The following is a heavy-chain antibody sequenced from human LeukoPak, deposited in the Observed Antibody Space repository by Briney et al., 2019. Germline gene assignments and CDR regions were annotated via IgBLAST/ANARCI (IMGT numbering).Heavy chain of an antibody. J-gene: IGHJ4*02. CDR2: IYTSGST. D-gene: IGHD1-26*01. V-gene: IGHV4-4*07. CDR1: GGSISSYY. Sequence: SETLSLTCTVFGGSISSYYWSWIRQPAGKGLEWIGRIYTSGSTNYNPSLKSRVTMSVDTSKNQSSLKLSSVTAADTAVYYCARGLYRGSYYHYWGQGTLVTVSS. CDR3: ARGLYRGSYYHY.